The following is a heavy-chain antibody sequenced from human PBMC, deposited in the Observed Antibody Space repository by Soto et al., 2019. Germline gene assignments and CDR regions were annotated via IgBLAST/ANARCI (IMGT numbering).Heavy chain of an antibody. Sequence: QVQLVQSEAEVRKPGASVKVSCKASGYSFTTHGISWVRRAPGHGLEWVGWISAYNGDTHYVQRFQGRLTMTTDTSTSTAYMELRSLTSDDTAVYYCARDPPFSGILRGTPLMDVWGQGTTVTVSS. CDR1: GYSFTTHG. CDR2: ISAYNGDT. J-gene: IGHJ6*02. D-gene: IGHD4-17*01. V-gene: IGHV1-18*04. CDR3: ARDPPFSGILRGTPLMDV.